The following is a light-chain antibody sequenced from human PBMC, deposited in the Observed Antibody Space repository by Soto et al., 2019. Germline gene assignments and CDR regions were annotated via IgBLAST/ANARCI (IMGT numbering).Light chain of an antibody. J-gene: IGLJ2*01. CDR2: GNS. Sequence: QLVLTQPPSVSGAPGQRVTISCTGSSSNIGAGYDVHWYQQLPGTAPKLLIYGNSHRPSGVPGRFSGSKSGTSASLAITGLQAEDEADYYCQSYDSSLNVVVFGGGTKLTVL. CDR1: SSNIGAGYD. V-gene: IGLV1-40*01. CDR3: QSYDSSLNVVV.